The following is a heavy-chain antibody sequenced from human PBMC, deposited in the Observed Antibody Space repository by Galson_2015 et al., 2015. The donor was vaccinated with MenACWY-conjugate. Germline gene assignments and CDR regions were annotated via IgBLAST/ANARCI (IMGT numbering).Heavy chain of an antibody. J-gene: IGHJ4*02. CDR3: ASQTWTGYFDY. V-gene: IGHV3-7*03. D-gene: IGHD3-10*01. CDR2: IKQDGSEK. Sequence: SLRLSCAASGFTFSNYWMSWVRQAPGKGLEWVANIKQDGSEKYYVDSVKGRFTISRDSAKNSLYLQMNSLRTEDTAMYYCASQTWTGYFDYWGQGILVTVSS. CDR1: GFTFSNYW.